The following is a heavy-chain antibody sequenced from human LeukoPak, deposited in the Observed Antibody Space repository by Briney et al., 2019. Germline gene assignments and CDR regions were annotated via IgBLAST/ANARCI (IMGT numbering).Heavy chain of an antibody. Sequence: ASVKVSCKASGYTFTGYYMHWVRQAPGQGLEWMGWINPNSGGTNYAQKFQGRVTMTRDTSISTAYMELSRLRPDDTAVYCCARAMGNGPRAYYYYGMDVWGQGTTVTVSS. CDR1: GYTFTGYY. CDR2: INPNSGGT. CDR3: ARAMGNGPRAYYYYGMDV. V-gene: IGHV1-2*02. D-gene: IGHD5-18*01. J-gene: IGHJ6*02.